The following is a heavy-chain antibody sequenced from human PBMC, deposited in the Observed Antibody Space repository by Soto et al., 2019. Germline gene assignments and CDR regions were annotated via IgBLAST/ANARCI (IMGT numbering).Heavy chain of an antibody. V-gene: IGHV4-34*01. Sequence: SETLSLTCAVYGGSFSGYYWSWIRQPPGRGLEWIGEINHSGSTDYNPSLKSRVTISVDTSKNQFSLKLNSVTAADTAVYYCVRGGIAVAGTRVRNWFDPWGQGTLVTVSS. CDR3: VRGGIAVAGTRVRNWFDP. J-gene: IGHJ5*02. CDR1: GGSFSGYY. CDR2: INHSGST. D-gene: IGHD6-19*01.